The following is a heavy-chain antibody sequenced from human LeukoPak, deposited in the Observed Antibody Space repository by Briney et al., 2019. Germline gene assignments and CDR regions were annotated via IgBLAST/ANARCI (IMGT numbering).Heavy chain of an antibody. CDR1: GLTFSSYG. D-gene: IGHD2-2*01. V-gene: IGHV3-30*02. J-gene: IGHJ4*02. CDR2: IRYDGSNK. CDR3: TRGYCSSTSCHHFDY. Sequence: GGSLRLSCAASGLTFSSYGMHWVRQAPGKGLEWVAFIRYDGSNKYYADSVKGRFTISRDNAKNSLYLQMNSLRAEDTAVYYCTRGYCSSTSCHHFDYWGQGTLVTVSS.